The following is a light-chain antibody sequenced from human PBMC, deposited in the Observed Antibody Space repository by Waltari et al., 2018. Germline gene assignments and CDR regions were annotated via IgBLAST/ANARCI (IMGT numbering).Light chain of an antibody. CDR3: QQYDGSVVT. J-gene: IGKJ4*01. CDR2: GAS. Sequence: EIVLTRSPGTLSVSPGERVTVSYRASQTITGSWLTWDHPKPGQPPSLLIYGASHRAPGIPDRFSGRGSGTDFTLTISRLEPEDSAVYYCQQYDGSVVTFGGGTKVEIK. V-gene: IGKV3-20*01. CDR1: QTITGSW.